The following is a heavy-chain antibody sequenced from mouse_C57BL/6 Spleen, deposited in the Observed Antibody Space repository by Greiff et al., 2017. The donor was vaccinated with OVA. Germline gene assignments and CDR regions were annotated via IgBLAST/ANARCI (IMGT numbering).Heavy chain of an antibody. Sequence: QVQLQQPGAELVKPGASVKLSCKASGYTFTSYWMHWVKQRPGQGLEWIGMIHPNSGSTNYNEKFKSKATLTVDKSSSTAYMQLSSLTSEDSAVYYCARHYGSSPPFAYWGQGTLVTVSA. CDR3: ARHYGSSPPFAY. D-gene: IGHD1-1*01. J-gene: IGHJ3*01. V-gene: IGHV1-64*01. CDR2: IHPNSGST. CDR1: GYTFTSYW.